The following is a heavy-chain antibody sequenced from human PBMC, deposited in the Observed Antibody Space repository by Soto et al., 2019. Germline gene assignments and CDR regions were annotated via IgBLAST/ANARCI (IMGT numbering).Heavy chain of an antibody. Sequence: ASWKVSCQSSGYTFPGYYMHWVRQAPVQVLEWMGWINPNSGGTNYAQKFQGWVTMTRDTSISTAYMELSRLRSDDTAVYYCARDQIAAAGTDYYYGMDVWGQGNTVTVSS. CDR1: GYTFPGYY. V-gene: IGHV1-2*04. D-gene: IGHD6-13*01. CDR3: ARDQIAAAGTDYYYGMDV. CDR2: INPNSGGT. J-gene: IGHJ6*02.